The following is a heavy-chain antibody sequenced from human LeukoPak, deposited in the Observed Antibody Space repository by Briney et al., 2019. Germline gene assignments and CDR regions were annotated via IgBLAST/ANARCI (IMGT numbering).Heavy chain of an antibody. D-gene: IGHD5-12*01. Sequence: GESLKISCKGSGYSFTSYWIGWVRQMPGKGLEWMGIIYPGDSDTRYSPSFQGQVTISADKSISTAYLQWSSLKASDTAMYYCARLGYSGYDYRNNWFDPWGQGALVTVSS. CDR2: IYPGDSDT. V-gene: IGHV5-51*01. CDR3: ARLGYSGYDYRNNWFDP. J-gene: IGHJ5*02. CDR1: GYSFTSYW.